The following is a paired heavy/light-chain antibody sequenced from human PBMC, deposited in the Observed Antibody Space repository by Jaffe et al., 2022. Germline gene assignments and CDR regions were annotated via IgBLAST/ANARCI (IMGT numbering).Heavy chain of an antibody. CDR2: IRYDGSNM. V-gene: IGHV3-30*02. J-gene: IGHJ4*02. Sequence: QVHLVESGGGVVQPGGSLRLSCAASGFTLSNNAMHWVRQAPGKGLEWVAFIRYDGSNMFFADSVKGRFTISRDNSKNTLYLQMNSLRPDDTALYYCAKDGNPYSNPAGYFESWGQGTLVTVSS. D-gene: IGHD4-4*01. CDR1: GFTLSNNA. CDR3: AKDGNPYSNPAGYFES.
Light chain of an antibody. CDR1: SSDVGAYAS. Sequence: QSALSQPASVSGSPGQSITISCTGTSSDVGAYASVSWYQQHPGKAPKLLIYDVSNRPSGISYRFSGSKSGNTASLTISGLQAEDEADYYCNSYTTSATLLFGGGTKLTVL. CDR3: NSYTTSATLL. V-gene: IGLV2-14*03. J-gene: IGLJ2*01. CDR2: DVS.